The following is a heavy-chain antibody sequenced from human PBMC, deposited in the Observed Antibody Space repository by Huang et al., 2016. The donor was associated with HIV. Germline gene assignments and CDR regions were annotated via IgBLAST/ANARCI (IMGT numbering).Heavy chain of an antibody. CDR3: ARDHQRAVAGTSTFDI. J-gene: IGHJ3*02. D-gene: IGHD6-19*01. Sequence: QVQLVESGGGVVQPGRSLRLSCAASRFTFSSYAMHWVRQAPGTGREWVAVISYDGSNKYYADSVKGRFTISRDNSKNTLYLQMNSLRGEDTAVYYCARDHQRAVAGTSTFDIWGQGTMVTVSS. V-gene: IGHV3-30-3*01. CDR1: RFTFSSYA. CDR2: ISYDGSNK.